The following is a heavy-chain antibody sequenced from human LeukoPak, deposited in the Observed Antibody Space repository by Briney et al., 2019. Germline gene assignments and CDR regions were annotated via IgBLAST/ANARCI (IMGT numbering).Heavy chain of an antibody. Sequence: SETLTLTCTVSGGSISSHYWSWIRQPPGKGLEWIAYLFDSVNTKDNPSLQSRLTLSADTSKNQFSLRLSSVTAADTAVYYCATIKRGSIFGYFDFWGQGIKVTVSS. CDR2: LFDSVNT. J-gene: IGHJ4*02. V-gene: IGHV4-59*11. CDR3: ATIKRGSIFGYFDF. D-gene: IGHD5-18*01. CDR1: GGSISSHY.